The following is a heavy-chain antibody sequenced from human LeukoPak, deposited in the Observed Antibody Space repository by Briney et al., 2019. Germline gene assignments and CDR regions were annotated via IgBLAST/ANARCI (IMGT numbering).Heavy chain of an antibody. J-gene: IGHJ4*02. CDR3: ARETVVVVDANYFDY. CDR1: GYTFTSYY. CDR2: INPDGGGT. Sequence: ASVKVSCKASGYTFTSYYMHWVRQAPGQGLEWMGIINPDGGGTTFAQKFQGRVAMTRDTSTSIFYMELSSLRSEDTAVYYCARETVVVVDANYFDYWGQGTLVTVSS. D-gene: IGHD2-21*01. V-gene: IGHV1-46*01.